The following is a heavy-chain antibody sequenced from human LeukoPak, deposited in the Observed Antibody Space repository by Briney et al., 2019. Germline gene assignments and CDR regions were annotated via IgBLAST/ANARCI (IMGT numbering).Heavy chain of an antibody. CDR2: INHSGST. CDR3: ARGVSRITMVRGVNRQAWFDP. CDR1: GGSFSGYY. J-gene: IGHJ5*02. V-gene: IGHV4-34*01. D-gene: IGHD3-10*01. Sequence: PSETLSLTCAVYGGSFSGYYCSWIRQPPGKGLEWIGEINHSGSTNYNPSLKSRVTISVDTSKNQFSLKLSSVTAADTAVYYCARGVSRITMVRGVNRQAWFDPWGQGTLVTVSS.